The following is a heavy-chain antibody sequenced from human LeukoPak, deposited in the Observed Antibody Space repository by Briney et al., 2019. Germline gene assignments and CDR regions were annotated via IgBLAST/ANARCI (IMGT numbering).Heavy chain of an antibody. CDR1: GRTFSSYA. J-gene: IGHJ4*02. CDR3: ARGIRLPGIAAAGTMYYFDY. CDR2: IIPIFGTA. V-gene: IGHV1-69*13. Sequence: GASVKLSCKASGRTFSSYAIHWVRQAPGQGLEWMGGIIPIFGTANYAQKFQGRVTITADESTSTAYMELSSLRSEDTAVYYCARGIRLPGIAAAGTMYYFDYWGQGTLVTVSS. D-gene: IGHD6-13*01.